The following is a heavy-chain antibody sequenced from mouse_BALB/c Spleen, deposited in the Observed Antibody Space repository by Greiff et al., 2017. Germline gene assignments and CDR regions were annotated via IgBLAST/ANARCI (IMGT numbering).Heavy chain of an antibody. D-gene: IGHD1-1*01. J-gene: IGHJ4*01. CDR1: GFTFTDYY. CDR3: ARGYYGSYAMDY. V-gene: IGHV7-3*02. Sequence: EVQLVESGGGLVQPGGSLRLSCAPSGFTFTDYYMSWVRQPPGKALEWLGFIRNKANGYTTEYSASVKGRFTISRDNSQSILYLQMNTLRAEDSATYYCARGYYGSYAMDYWGQGTSVTVSS. CDR2: IRNKANGYTT.